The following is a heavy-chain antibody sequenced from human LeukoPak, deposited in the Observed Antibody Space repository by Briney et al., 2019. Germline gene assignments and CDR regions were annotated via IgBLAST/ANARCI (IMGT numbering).Heavy chain of an antibody. CDR1: GYTFTGYY. CDR2: INPNSGGT. Sequence: GASVKVSCKASGYTFTGYYMHWVRQAPGQGLEWMGWINPNSGGTNYVRKFQGRVTMTRDTSISTAYMELSRLRSDDTAVYYCARGRVGPSPWGQGTLVTVSS. J-gene: IGHJ5*02. V-gene: IGHV1-2*02. CDR3: ARGRVGPSP. D-gene: IGHD1-26*01.